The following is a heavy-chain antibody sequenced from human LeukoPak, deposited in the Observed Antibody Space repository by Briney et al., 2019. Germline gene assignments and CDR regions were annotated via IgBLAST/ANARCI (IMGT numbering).Heavy chain of an antibody. V-gene: IGHV3-11*01. J-gene: IGHJ4*02. CDR1: RFTFSDYY. Sequence: GGSLRLSCAASRFTFSDYYMSWIRQAPGKGLEWVSYISSSGSTIYYADSVKGRFTISRDNAKNSLYLQMNSLRAEDTAVYYCARDLNYDFWSGSGGYWGQGTLVTASS. CDR3: ARDLNYDFWSGSGGY. CDR2: ISSSGSTI. D-gene: IGHD3-3*01.